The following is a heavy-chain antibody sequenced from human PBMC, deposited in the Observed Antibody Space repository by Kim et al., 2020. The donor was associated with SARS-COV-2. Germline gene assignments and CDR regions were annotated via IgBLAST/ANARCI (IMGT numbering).Heavy chain of an antibody. CDR3: ARDGSLTPLFVGDWFDP. V-gene: IGHV3-30-3*01. CDR2: ISYDGSNK. CDR1: GFTFSSYA. Sequence: GGSLRLSCAASGFTFSSYAMHWVRQAPGKGLEWVAVISYDGSNKYYADSVKGRFTISRDNSKNTLYLQMNSLRAEDTAVYYCARDGSLTPLFVGDWFDPWGQGTLVTVSS. J-gene: IGHJ5*02. D-gene: IGHD2-21*01.